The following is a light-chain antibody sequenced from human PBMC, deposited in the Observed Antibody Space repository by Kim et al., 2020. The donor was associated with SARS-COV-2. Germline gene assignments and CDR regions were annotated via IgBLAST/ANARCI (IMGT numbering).Light chain of an antibody. V-gene: IGLV3-21*02. CDR1: ALENKE. CDR2: YDS. CDR3: QVWESTSERV. J-gene: IGLJ3*02. Sequence: APHQPPIMPCGVAALENKEVHRYQQRPGQAPLLVVYYDSTRPSGIPERFSGSNSGNTATLTIGRVEAGDEADYYCQVWESTSERVFGGGTKLTVL.